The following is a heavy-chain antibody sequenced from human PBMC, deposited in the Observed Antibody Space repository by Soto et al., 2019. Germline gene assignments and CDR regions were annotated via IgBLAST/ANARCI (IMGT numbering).Heavy chain of an antibody. J-gene: IGHJ6*02. CDR1: GGTFSSYA. V-gene: IGHV1-69*12. CDR3: ARGGHKQLVRYYYYYGMDV. CDR2: IIPIFGTA. Sequence: QVQLVQSGAEVKKPGSSVKVSCKASGGTFSSYAISWVRQAPGQGLEWMGGIIPIFGTANYAQKFQGRVTITADESTSTAYMELSSLRSEDTAVYYWARGGHKQLVRYYYYYGMDVWGQGTTVTVSS. D-gene: IGHD6-6*01.